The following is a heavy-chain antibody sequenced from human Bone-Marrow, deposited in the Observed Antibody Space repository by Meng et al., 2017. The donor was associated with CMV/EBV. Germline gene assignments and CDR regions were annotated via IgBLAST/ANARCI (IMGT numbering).Heavy chain of an antibody. CDR3: ARGGSRCSSTSCYTSPGYDP. D-gene: IGHD2-2*01. J-gene: IGHJ5*02. CDR2: IKQDGSEK. CDR1: GFTFSSYW. V-gene: IGHV3-7*01. Sequence: GESLKISCAASGFTFSSYWMSWVRQAPGKGLEWVANIKQDGSEKYYVDSVKGRFTISRDNAKNSLYLQMNSLRAEDTAVYYCARGGSRCSSTSCYTSPGYDPCGQRTLVAASS.